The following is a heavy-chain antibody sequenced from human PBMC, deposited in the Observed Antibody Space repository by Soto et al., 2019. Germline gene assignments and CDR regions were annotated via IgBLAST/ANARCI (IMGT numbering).Heavy chain of an antibody. J-gene: IGHJ4*02. V-gene: IGHV4-34*01. CDR3: ARRTVSGWFFDS. Sequence: QVQLQQWGAGLLKPSETLSLTWAVYGGSFSGYYWSWIRQSPGKGLEWIGEINHTGSTNYKPSLKSRVTMSVDTSKNQFSLKLSSVTAADTAVFYCARRTVSGWFFDSWGQGTRVTVSS. D-gene: IGHD6-19*01. CDR1: GGSFSGYY. CDR2: INHTGST.